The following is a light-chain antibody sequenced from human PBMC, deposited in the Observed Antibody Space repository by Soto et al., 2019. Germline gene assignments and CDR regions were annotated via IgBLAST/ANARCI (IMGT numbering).Light chain of an antibody. CDR1: QSISSW. CDR3: QQYSAYPYT. CDR2: DGS. Sequence: DIQMTQFPSTLSASVGDRVTITCRASQSISSWLAWYQQKPGKAPKLLIYDGSSLQSGVPSGFSGSGSGTEYTLTINSLQPDDVATYYCQQYSAYPYTFGQGPKVETK. V-gene: IGKV1-5*01. J-gene: IGKJ2*01.